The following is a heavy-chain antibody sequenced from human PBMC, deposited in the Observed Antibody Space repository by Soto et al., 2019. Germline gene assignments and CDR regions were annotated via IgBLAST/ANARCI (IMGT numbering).Heavy chain of an antibody. CDR3: PRGYDFWSGYYYPYGMDV. J-gene: IGHJ6*02. V-gene: IGHV3-30-3*01. Sequence: QVQLVESGGGVVQPGRSLRLSCAASGFIFSSYTMHWVRQAPGKGQEWVAVISFDGSYKYYADSVMGRFTISRDNSKNTLCQQMNSLTAEDTAVYYCPRGYDFWSGYYYPYGMDVWGQGTTVTVSS. CDR1: GFIFSSYT. CDR2: ISFDGSYK. D-gene: IGHD3-3*01.